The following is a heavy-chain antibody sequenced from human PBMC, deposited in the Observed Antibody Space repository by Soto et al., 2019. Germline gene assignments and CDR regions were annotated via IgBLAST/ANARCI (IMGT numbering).Heavy chain of an antibody. V-gene: IGHV4-4*02. CDR2: IFHSGSS. Sequence: QVHLQEVGPGLVEPSGTLSLTCVVSSGSVADSKWWTWVRQSPGKAMEWIGEIFHSGSSNYNPSLGRRVSMSIDTSKNQYSLKLASVTAADTAIYYCARFDYGDHAFDTWGQGTVVSVSS. CDR3: ARFDYGDHAFDT. J-gene: IGHJ4*02. D-gene: IGHD4-17*01. CDR1: SGSVADSKW.